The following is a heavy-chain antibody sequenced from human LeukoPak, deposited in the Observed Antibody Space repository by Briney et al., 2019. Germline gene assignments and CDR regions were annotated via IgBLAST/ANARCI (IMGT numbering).Heavy chain of an antibody. CDR3: ARGQGVVVPAAGYYFDY. Sequence: ASVKVSCKASGYTFTSCGISWVRQAPGQGLEWMGWISAYNGNTNYAQKLQGRVTMTTDTSTSTAYMELRSLRSDDTAVYYCARGQGVVVPAAGYYFDYWGQGTLVTVSS. V-gene: IGHV1-18*01. J-gene: IGHJ4*02. CDR1: GYTFTSCG. CDR2: ISAYNGNT. D-gene: IGHD2-2*01.